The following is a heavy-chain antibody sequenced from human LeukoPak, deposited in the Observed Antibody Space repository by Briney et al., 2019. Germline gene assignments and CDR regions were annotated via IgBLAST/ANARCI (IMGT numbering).Heavy chain of an antibody. Sequence: ASVKVSCKASGYTFTSYAMHWVRQAPGQRLEWMGWINAGNGNTKYSQKFQGRVTITRDTSASTAYMELSSLRSEDTAVYYCARGLWAARALDCWGQGTLVTVSS. V-gene: IGHV1-3*01. J-gene: IGHJ4*02. CDR2: INAGNGNT. CDR1: GYTFTSYA. D-gene: IGHD6-6*01. CDR3: ARGLWAARALDC.